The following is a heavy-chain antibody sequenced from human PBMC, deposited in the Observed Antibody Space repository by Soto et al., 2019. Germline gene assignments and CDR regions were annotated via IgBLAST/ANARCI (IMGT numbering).Heavy chain of an antibody. V-gene: IGHV3-53*01. CDR3: ARGRNDYGDYYALPELYYYRLDV. J-gene: IGHJ6*02. CDR1: GFTVSSNY. Sequence: AGGSLRLSCAASGFTVSSNYMSWVRQAPGKGLEWVSVIYSGGSTYYADSVKGRFTISRDNSKNTLYLQMNSLRAEDTAVYYCARGRNDYGDYYALPELYYYRLDVWGQRTTVTVSS. D-gene: IGHD4-17*01. CDR2: IYSGGST.